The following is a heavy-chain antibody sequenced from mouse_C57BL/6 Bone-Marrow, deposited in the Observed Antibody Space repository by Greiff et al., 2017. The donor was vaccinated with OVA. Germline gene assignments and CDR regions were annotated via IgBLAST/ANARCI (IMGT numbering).Heavy chain of an antibody. CDR1: GYTFTSYW. V-gene: IGHV1-59*01. D-gene: IGHD1-1*01. J-gene: IGHJ4*01. CDR3: AREDYYGSSDAMDY. CDR2: IDPSDSYT. Sequence: VKLQQPGAELVRPGTSVKLSCKASGYTFTSYWMHWVKQRPGQGLEWIGVIDPSDSYTNYNQKFKGKATLTVDTSSSTAYMQLSSLTSEDSAVYYCAREDYYGSSDAMDYWGQGTSVTVSS.